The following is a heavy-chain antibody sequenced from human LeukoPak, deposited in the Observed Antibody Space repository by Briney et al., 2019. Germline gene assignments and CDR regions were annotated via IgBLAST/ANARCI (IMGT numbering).Heavy chain of an antibody. Sequence: ASVKVSCKVSGYTLTELSMHWVRQAPGEGLEWMGGFDPEDGETIYAQKFQGRVTMTEDTSTDTAYMELSSLRSEDTAVYYCATSFAWLVRPFDYWGQGTLVTVSS. CDR2: FDPEDGET. J-gene: IGHJ4*02. CDR3: ATSFAWLVRPFDY. V-gene: IGHV1-24*01. CDR1: GYTLTELS. D-gene: IGHD6-19*01.